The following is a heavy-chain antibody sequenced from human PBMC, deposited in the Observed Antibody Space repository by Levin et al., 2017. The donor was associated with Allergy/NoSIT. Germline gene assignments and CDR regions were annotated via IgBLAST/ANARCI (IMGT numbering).Heavy chain of an antibody. D-gene: IGHD3-10*01. CDR1: GFTFDDYG. J-gene: IGHJ4*01. CDR2: INWNGGTT. Sequence: GGSLRLSCAASGFTFDDYGMTWVRQAPGKGLEWVSIINWNGGTTGYADSVKGRFTISRDNAKNSLYLQMNSLRAEDTALYYCARTSYSGSFRGGYFDFWGHGTLVTVSS. V-gene: IGHV3-20*04. CDR3: ARTSYSGSFRGGYFDF.